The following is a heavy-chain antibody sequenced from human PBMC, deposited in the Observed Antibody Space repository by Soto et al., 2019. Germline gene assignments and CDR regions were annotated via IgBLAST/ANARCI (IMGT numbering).Heavy chain of an antibody. V-gene: IGHV1-3*01. Sequence: GASVKVSCKASGYTFTSYAMHWVRQAPGQRLEWMGWINAGNGNTKYSQKFQGRVTITRDTSASTAYMELSSLRSEDTAVYYCAIGPLRITMIVVVIGDAFDIWGQGTMVTVSS. J-gene: IGHJ3*02. CDR2: INAGNGNT. CDR3: AIGPLRITMIVVVIGDAFDI. D-gene: IGHD3-22*01. CDR1: GYTFTSYA.